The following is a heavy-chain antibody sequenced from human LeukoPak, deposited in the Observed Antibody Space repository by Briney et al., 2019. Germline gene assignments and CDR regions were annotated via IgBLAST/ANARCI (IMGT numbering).Heavy chain of an antibody. CDR3: ARGSRTIELGDDY. D-gene: IGHD5-24*01. Sequence: GGSLRLSCAASGFTFSDSYMSWIRQTPGKGLEWLSYISSSSSDTNYADSVKGRFTISRDNAKNSLYLQMNSLRAEDTAVYHCARGSRTIELGDDYWGQGTLVTVSS. CDR2: ISSSSSDT. CDR1: GFTFSDSY. J-gene: IGHJ4*02. V-gene: IGHV3-11*06.